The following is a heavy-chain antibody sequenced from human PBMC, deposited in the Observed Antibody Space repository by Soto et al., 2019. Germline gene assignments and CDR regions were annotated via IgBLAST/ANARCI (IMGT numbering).Heavy chain of an antibody. Sequence: SSETLSLTCTVSGGSISIYYWSWIRQPPGKGLEWIGYIYYSGSTNYNPSLKSRVTISVDTSKNQFSLKLSSVTAADTAVYYCARAAVGQYYFDSWGQGTMVPVSS. D-gene: IGHD6-19*01. V-gene: IGHV4-59*01. CDR2: IYYSGST. CDR3: ARAAVGQYYFDS. CDR1: GGSISIYY. J-gene: IGHJ4*02.